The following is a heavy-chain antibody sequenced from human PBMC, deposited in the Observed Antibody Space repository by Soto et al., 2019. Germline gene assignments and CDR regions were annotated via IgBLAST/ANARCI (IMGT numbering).Heavy chain of an antibody. D-gene: IGHD1-1*01. Sequence: QVQLVQSGAEVKKPGASVKVSCKASGYTFTSYDINWVRHATGQGLEWMGWMNPNSGNTGYAPKFQGRVNMTRNTSIRASYMGLRSLISEGTAVYCCATERTWNGLDYWGQGTLVTVSS. CDR2: MNPNSGNT. CDR1: GYTFTSYD. J-gene: IGHJ4*02. CDR3: ATERTWNGLDY. V-gene: IGHV1-8*01.